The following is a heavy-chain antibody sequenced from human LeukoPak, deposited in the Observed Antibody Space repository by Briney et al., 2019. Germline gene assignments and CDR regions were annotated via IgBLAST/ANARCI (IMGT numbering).Heavy chain of an antibody. CDR3: ARDFVLVGASSSWLDP. CDR1: GGSISSHY. D-gene: IGHD1-26*01. J-gene: IGHJ5*02. V-gene: IGHV4-59*11. Sequence: TSETLSLTCTVSGGSISSHYWSWIRQPPGKGLEWIGYIYYSGSTNYNPSLKSRVTISVDTSKNQFSLKLSSVTAADTAVYYCARDFVLVGASSSWLDPWGQGTLVTVSS. CDR2: IYYSGST.